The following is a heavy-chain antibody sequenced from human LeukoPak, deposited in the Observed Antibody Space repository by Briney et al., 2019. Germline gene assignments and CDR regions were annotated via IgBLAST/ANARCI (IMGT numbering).Heavy chain of an antibody. D-gene: IGHD4-17*01. CDR3: AKEVSRVTTFYFDY. J-gene: IGHJ4*02. V-gene: IGHV3-23*01. Sequence: PGGSLRLSCAASGFTFSSYAMNWVRQAPGRGLEWVSAISGSGAGTYYADSVKGRFTISRGNSKNTLYLQMNSLRAEDTAVYYCAKEVSRVTTFYFDYWGQGTLVTVSS. CDR2: ISGSGAGT. CDR1: GFTFSSYA.